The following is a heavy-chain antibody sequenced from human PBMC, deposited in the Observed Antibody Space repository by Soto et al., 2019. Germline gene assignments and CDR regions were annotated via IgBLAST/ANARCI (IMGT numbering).Heavy chain of an antibody. D-gene: IGHD5-18*01. V-gene: IGHV4-34*01. Sequence: QVQLQQWGAGLLKPSETLSLTCAVYGGSFSGYYWSWIRQPPGKGLAWIGEINHSGSTNYNPSLKRRVTISVDTSKNQYSLRLSAVTAADTAVYYCAREPSYRLFPYYFDYLGQGTLVTVSS. CDR2: INHSGST. CDR1: GGSFSGYY. J-gene: IGHJ4*02. CDR3: AREPSYRLFPYYFDY.